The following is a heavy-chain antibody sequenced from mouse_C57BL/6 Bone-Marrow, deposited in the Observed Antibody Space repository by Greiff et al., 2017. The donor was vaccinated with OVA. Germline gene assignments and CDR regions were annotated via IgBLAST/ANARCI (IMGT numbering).Heavy chain of an antibody. D-gene: IGHD2-4*01. CDR1: GYTFPSYW. Sequence: VQLQQPGAELVRPGSSVKLSCKASGYTFPSYWMHWVKQRPIQGLDWIGNIDPSDSVTHYNQKFKDKATLTVDKSSSSSYMQLSSLTSEDSAVYYCARWDYDTWFAYWGQGTLVTVSA. CDR3: ARWDYDTWFAY. J-gene: IGHJ3*01. V-gene: IGHV1-52*01. CDR2: IDPSDSVT.